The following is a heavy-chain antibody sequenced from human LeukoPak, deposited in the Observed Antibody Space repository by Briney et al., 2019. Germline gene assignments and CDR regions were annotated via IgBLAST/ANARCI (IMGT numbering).Heavy chain of an antibody. V-gene: IGHV3-23*01. CDR2: ISGSGGST. CDR3: ASTLSLIAAAALYY. Sequence: QPGGSLRLSCAASGFTFSSYAMSWVRQAPGKGLEWVSAISGSGGSTYYADSVKGRFTISRDNSKNTLYLQMNSLRAEDTAVYYCASTLSLIAAAALYYWGQGTLVTVSS. J-gene: IGHJ4*02. CDR1: GFTFSSYA. D-gene: IGHD6-13*01.